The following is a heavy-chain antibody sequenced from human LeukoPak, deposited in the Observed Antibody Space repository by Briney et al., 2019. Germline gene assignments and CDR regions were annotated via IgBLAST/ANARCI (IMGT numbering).Heavy chain of an antibody. Sequence: ASVTVSCKASGYTFTGYYMHWVRQAPGQGLEWMGWINPNSGGTNYAQKFQGRVTMTRDTSISTAYMELSRLRSDDTAIYYCARDFNLPGYYYCMDVWGQGTTVTVSS. CDR3: ARDFNLPGYYYCMDV. CDR1: GYTFTGYY. J-gene: IGHJ6*02. D-gene: IGHD3-10*01. V-gene: IGHV1-2*02. CDR2: INPNSGGT.